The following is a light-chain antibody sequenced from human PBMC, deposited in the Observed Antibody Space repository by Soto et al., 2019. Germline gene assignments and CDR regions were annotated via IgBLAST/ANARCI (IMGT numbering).Light chain of an antibody. CDR2: DVT. J-gene: IGLJ1*01. CDR3: NSYKSASTHV. V-gene: IGLV2-14*03. CDR1: GSDIGSYNY. Sequence: QSVLTQPASVSGSPGQSITISCTGTGSDIGSYNYVSWYQHHPGKVPKFIIYDVTNRPSGVSDRFSGSKSGNTASLTISGLQADYEADYYCNSYKSASTHVFGTRTEVTVL.